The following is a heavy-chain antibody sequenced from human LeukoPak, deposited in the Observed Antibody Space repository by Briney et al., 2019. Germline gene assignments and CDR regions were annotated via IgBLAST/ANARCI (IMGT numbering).Heavy chain of an antibody. CDR3: ARRPPGGYSYGHQVYY. D-gene: IGHD5-18*01. CDR2: IYPGDSDT. V-gene: IGHV5-51*01. CDR1: GYSFTSYW. Sequence: GESLKISCKGSGYSFTSYWIGWVRQMPGKGLEWMGIIYPGDSDTRYSPSFQGQVTISADKSISTAYLQWSSLKASDTAMYYCARRPPGGYSYGHQVYYWGQGTLVTVSS. J-gene: IGHJ4*02.